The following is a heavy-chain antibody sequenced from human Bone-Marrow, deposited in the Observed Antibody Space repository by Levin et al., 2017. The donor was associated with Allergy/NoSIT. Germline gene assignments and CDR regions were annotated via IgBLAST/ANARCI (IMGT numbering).Heavy chain of an antibody. V-gene: IGHV3-21*01. Sequence: SCAASGFTFNSYHMNWVRQAPGKGLEWVSSIPSSSSSTYYADSVKGRFTISRDNAKNSLYLQMSSLRAEDTAVYYCARSSSAYAFYALDVWGLGTKVTVSS. CDR1: GFTFNSYH. CDR3: ARSSSAYAFYALDV. J-gene: IGHJ3*01. CDR2: IPSSSSST. D-gene: IGHD5-12*01.